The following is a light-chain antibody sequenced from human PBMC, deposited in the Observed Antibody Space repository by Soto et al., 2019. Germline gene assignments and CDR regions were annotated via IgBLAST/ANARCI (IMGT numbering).Light chain of an antibody. CDR1: QIVSSNY. V-gene: IGKV3D-20*01. J-gene: IGKJ4*01. Sequence: EVVLTQSPVSLSLSPGERATLSCGASQIVSSNYLAWYQQKPGLAPRLLIYDASSRATGVPDRFRGSGSGTDFTLTINRLEPEEFAVYYCQQYGDSPRGTFGGGTKVEVK. CDR3: QQYGDSPRGT. CDR2: DAS.